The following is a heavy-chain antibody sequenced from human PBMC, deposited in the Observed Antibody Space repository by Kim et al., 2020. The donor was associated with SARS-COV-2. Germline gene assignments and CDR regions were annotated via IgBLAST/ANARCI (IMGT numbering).Heavy chain of an antibody. CDR2: IYYSGST. Sequence: SETLSLTCTVSGGSISSGGYYWSWIRQHPGKGLEWIGYIYYSGSTYSNPSLKSRVTISVDTSKNQFSLKLSSVTAADTAVYYCARHTYDYVWGSYRGGFDYWGQGTLVTVSS. J-gene: IGHJ4*02. V-gene: IGHV4-31*03. CDR1: GGSISSGGYY. D-gene: IGHD3-16*02. CDR3: ARHTYDYVWGSYRGGFDY.